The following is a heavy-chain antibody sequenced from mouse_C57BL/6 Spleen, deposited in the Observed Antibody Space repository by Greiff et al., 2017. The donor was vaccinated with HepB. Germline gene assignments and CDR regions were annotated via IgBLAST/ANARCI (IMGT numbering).Heavy chain of an antibody. Sequence: QVQLKESGAELARPGASVKMSCKASGYTFTSYTMHRVKQRPGQGLEWIGYINPSSGYTKYNQKFKDKATLTADKSSSTAYMQLSSLTSEDSAVYYCARFLDYWGQGTTLTVSS. CDR2: INPSSGYT. CDR1: GYTFTSYT. V-gene: IGHV1-4*01. J-gene: IGHJ2*01. CDR3: ARFLDY.